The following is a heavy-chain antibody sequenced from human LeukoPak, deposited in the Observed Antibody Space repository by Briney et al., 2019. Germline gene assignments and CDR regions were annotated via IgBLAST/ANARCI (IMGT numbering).Heavy chain of an antibody. J-gene: IGHJ4*02. CDR1: GLTFSTYW. D-gene: IGHD4-17*01. Sequence: GGSLRLSCAASGLTFSTYWMSWVRQGPGKGLEWVANMNQDGSEKNYVDSVKGRFTISRDNSKNTLFLQVNSLRADDTAVFYCAKDGGFYGENFDYWGQGTLVTVSS. V-gene: IGHV3-7*04. CDR2: MNQDGSEK. CDR3: AKDGGFYGENFDY.